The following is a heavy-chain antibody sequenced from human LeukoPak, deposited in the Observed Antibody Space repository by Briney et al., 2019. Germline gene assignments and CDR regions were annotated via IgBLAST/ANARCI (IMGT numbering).Heavy chain of an antibody. J-gene: IGHJ2*01. CDR3: ARRGSSWFYWYFDL. CDR2: INHSGST. Sequence: SETLSLTCAVYSGSFSGYYWSWIRQPPGKGLEWIGEINHSGSTNYNPSLKSRVTISVDTSKNQFSLKLSSVTAADTAVYYCARRGSSWFYWYFDLWGRGTLVTVSS. CDR1: SGSFSGYY. D-gene: IGHD6-13*01. V-gene: IGHV4-34*01.